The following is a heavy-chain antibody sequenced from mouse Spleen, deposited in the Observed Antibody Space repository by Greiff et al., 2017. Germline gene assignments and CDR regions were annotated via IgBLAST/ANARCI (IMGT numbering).Heavy chain of an antibody. V-gene: IGHV5-12*01. J-gene: IGHJ1*03. CDR1: GFTFSDYY. Sequence: EVMLVESGGGLVQPGGSLKLSCAASGFTFSDYYMYWVRQTPEKRLEWVAYISNGGGSTYYPDTVKGRFTISRDNAKNTLYLQMSRLKSEDTAMYYCARYYYGSRGWYFDVWGTGTTVTVSS. CDR3: ARYYYGSRGWYFDV. CDR2: ISNGGGST. D-gene: IGHD1-1*01.